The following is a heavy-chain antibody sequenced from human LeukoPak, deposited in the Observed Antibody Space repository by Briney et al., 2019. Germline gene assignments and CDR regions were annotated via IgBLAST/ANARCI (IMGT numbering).Heavy chain of an antibody. Sequence: GGSLRLSCAASGFTFSSYAMHWVRQAPGKGLEWVAVISYDGSNKYYADSVKGRFTISRDNSKNTLYLQMNSLRAEDTAVYYCARESVYSSSWSWFDPWGQGTLVTVSS. CDR3: ARESVYSSSWSWFDP. D-gene: IGHD6-13*01. CDR2: ISYDGSNK. J-gene: IGHJ5*02. CDR1: GFTFSSYA. V-gene: IGHV3-30-3*01.